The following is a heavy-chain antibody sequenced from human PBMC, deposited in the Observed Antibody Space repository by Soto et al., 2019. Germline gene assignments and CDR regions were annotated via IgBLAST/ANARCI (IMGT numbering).Heavy chain of an antibody. CDR2: ISGSGGST. CDR3: AKVIAVAGTGPEYYYYGMDV. Sequence: PGGSLRLSCAASGFTFSSYAMSWVRQAPGKGLEWVSAISGSGGSTYYADSVKGRFTISRDNSKNTLYLQMNSLRAEDTAVYYCAKVIAVAGTGPEYYYYGMDVWGQGTTVTVSS. J-gene: IGHJ6*02. V-gene: IGHV3-23*01. CDR1: GFTFSSYA. D-gene: IGHD6-19*01.